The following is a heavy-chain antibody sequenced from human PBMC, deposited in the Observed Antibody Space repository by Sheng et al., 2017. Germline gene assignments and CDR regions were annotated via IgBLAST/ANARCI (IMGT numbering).Heavy chain of an antibody. D-gene: IGHD2-2*01. CDR3: AREGGVVVPAAIPFDY. CDR1: GFTFSSYA. V-gene: IGHV3-30*04. J-gene: IGHJ4*02. CDR2: ISYDGSNK. Sequence: PASGFTFSSYAMHWVRQAPGKGLEWVAVISYDGSNKYYADSVKGRFTISRDNSKNTLYLQMNSLRAEDTAVYYCAREGGVVVPAAIPFDYWGQGTLVTVSS.